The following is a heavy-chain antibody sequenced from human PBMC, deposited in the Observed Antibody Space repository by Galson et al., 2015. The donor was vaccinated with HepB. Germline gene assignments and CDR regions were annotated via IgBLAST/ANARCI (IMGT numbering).Heavy chain of an antibody. J-gene: IGHJ4*02. V-gene: IGHV1-3*01. CDR3: ARSDASITIFGVAGFDY. Sequence: SVKVSCKASGYTFTSYAMHWVRQAPGQRLEWMGWINAGNGNTKYSQKFQGRVTITRDTSASTAYMELSSLRSEDTAVYYCARSDASITIFGVAGFDYWGQGTLVTVSS. D-gene: IGHD3-3*01. CDR2: INAGNGNT. CDR1: GYTFTSYA.